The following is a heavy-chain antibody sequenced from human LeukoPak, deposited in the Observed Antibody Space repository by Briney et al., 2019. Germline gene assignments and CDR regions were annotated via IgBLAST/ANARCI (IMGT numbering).Heavy chain of an antibody. CDR1: GGTFSSYA. D-gene: IGHD6-13*01. V-gene: IGHV1-69*05. J-gene: IGHJ4*02. Sequence: SVKVSCKASGGTFSSYAISWVRQAPGQGLEWMGGVIPIFGTANYAQKFQGRVTITTDESTSTAYMELSSLRSEDTAVYYCARSSSWSNYFDYWGQGTLVTVSS. CDR2: VIPIFGTA. CDR3: ARSSSWSNYFDY.